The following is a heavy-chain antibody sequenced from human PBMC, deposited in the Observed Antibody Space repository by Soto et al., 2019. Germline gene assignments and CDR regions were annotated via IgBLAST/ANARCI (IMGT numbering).Heavy chain of an antibody. Sequence: ASVNVSCKASGYTFTSYAMHWVRQAPGQRLEWMGWINAGNGNTKYSQKFKGRVTITRDTSVSTAYMELSSLRSEDTVVYYCAMAPPGDYYYGMDVWGQGTTVTVSS. CDR1: GYTFTSYA. J-gene: IGHJ6*02. D-gene: IGHD3-10*01. V-gene: IGHV1-3*01. CDR3: AMAPPGDYYYGMDV. CDR2: INAGNGNT.